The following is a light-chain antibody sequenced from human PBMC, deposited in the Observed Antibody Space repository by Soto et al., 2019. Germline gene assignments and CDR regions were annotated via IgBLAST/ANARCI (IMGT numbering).Light chain of an antibody. CDR2: DAS. CDR1: QSVSSY. CDR3: QQRSNWPPS. Sequence: DIVLAQSPASLSFSPVERATVSWRASQSVSSYLAWYQQKPGQAPRLLIYDASNRATGIPARFSGSGSGTDFTLTISSLEPEDFAVYYCQQRSNWPPSFGQGTKVDIK. V-gene: IGKV3-11*01. J-gene: IGKJ1*01.